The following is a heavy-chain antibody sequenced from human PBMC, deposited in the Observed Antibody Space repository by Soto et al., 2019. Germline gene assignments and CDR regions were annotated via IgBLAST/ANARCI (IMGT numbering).Heavy chain of an antibody. CDR2: MQHTGNT. J-gene: IGHJ5*02. CDR1: GASIRSYH. CDR3: AKDVSSRRGFDP. Sequence: QVQLQESGPGLVKPSETLSLTCAVSGASIRSYHWSWIRQPAGKGLEWIGRMQHTGNTNYNPSLKSRVTMSVDTSKNQISLKMTSVTAADTAVYFCAKDVSSRRGFDPWGQGILVTVSS. D-gene: IGHD3-16*01. V-gene: IGHV4-4*07.